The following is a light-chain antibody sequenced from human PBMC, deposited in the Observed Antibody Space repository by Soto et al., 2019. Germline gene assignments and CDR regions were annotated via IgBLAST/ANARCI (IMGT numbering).Light chain of an antibody. J-gene: IGKJ1*01. CDR2: DAS. V-gene: IGKV3-11*01. Sequence: EIVLTQSPGTLSLSPGERATLSCRASQSVSVHLAWYQQKPGQAPRLLIYDASNRATGIPARFSGSGSGTDFTLTISSLEPEDFAVYLCVQRTTWPWTCGQGSKVEIK. CDR1: QSVSVH. CDR3: VQRTTWPWT.